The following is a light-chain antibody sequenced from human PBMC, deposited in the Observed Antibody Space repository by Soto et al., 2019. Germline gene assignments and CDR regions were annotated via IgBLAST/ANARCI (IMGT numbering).Light chain of an antibody. CDR2: GAS. V-gene: IGKV3-15*01. CDR1: QSVSSN. CDR3: QQYNNWPS. Sequence: EIVMTQSPATLSVSPGERASLSCRASQSVSSNLAWYQQKPGQAPRLLIYGASTRATGIPARFSGSGSGTEFTLTISSLQSEDFAVSSCQQYNNWPSFGQGTKV. J-gene: IGKJ1*01.